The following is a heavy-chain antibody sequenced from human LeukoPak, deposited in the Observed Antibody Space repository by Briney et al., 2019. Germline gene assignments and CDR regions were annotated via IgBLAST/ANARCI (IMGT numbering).Heavy chain of an antibody. CDR3: ARGISTDY. CDR2: IKQDGSEK. D-gene: IGHD2-2*01. Sequence: GGSLRLSCVASGFTFSSYWMSWVRQAPGKGLEWVVNIKQDGSEKYYVDSVKGRFTISRDNAKNSLYLQMNSLRAEDTAVYYCARGISTDYWGQGTLVTVSS. CDR1: GFTFSSYW. J-gene: IGHJ4*02. V-gene: IGHV3-7*01.